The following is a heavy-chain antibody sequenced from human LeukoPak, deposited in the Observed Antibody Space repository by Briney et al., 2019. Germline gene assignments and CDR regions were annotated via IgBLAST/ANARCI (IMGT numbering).Heavy chain of an antibody. CDR3: ARESTMVRGGYGGIDY. V-gene: IGHV4-34*01. D-gene: IGHD3-10*01. CDR2: INHSGST. J-gene: IGHJ4*02. Sequence: PSETLSLTCAVYGGSFSGYYWSWIRQPPGKGLEWIGEINHSGSTNYNPSLKSRVTISVDTSKNQFSLKLSSVTAADTAVYYCARESTMVRGGYGGIDYWGQGTLVTVSS. CDR1: GGSFSGYY.